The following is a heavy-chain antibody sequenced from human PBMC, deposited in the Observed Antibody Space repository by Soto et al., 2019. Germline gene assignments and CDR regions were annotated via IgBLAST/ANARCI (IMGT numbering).Heavy chain of an antibody. D-gene: IGHD1-26*01. J-gene: IGHJ6*02. CDR3: ARVDSGSYYRYYYYGMDV. CDR2: IKQDGSEK. V-gene: IGHV3-7*03. Sequence: LRLSCAASGFTFSSYWMSWVRQAAGKGLEWVANIKQDGSEKYYVDSVKGRFTISRDNAKNSLYLQMNSLRAEDTAVYYCARVDSGSYYRYYYYGMDVWGQGTTVTVSS. CDR1: GFTFSSYW.